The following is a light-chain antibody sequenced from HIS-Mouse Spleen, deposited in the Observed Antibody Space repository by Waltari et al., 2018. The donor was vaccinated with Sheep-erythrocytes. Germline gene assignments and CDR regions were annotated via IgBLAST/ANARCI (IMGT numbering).Light chain of an antibody. V-gene: IGLV3-21*03. CDR3: QVWDSSSDLWV. Sequence: SYELTQPPSVSVAPGKTARITCGGNNIGSKSVHWYQQKPGQAPVLVVYDDSDRPSGIPGRLSGSNSGNTATLTISRVEAGDEADYYCQVWDSSSDLWVFGGGTKLTVL. CDR2: DDS. CDR1: NIGSKS. J-gene: IGLJ3*02.